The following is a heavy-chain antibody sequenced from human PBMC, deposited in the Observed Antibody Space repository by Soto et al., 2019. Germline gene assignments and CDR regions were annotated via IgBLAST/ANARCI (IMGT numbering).Heavy chain of an antibody. CDR1: GFTFSSYA. V-gene: IGHV3-30-3*01. CDR2: ISYDGSNK. CDR3: ARDFRIQLCMRHDYFAY. D-gene: IGHD5-18*01. Sequence: GGSLRLSCAASGFTFSSYAMHWVRQAPGKGLEWVAVISYDGSNKYYADSVKGRFTISRDNSKNTLYLQMNSLRAEDTAVYYCARDFRIQLCMRHDYFAYWGQGTLVTVSS. J-gene: IGHJ4*02.